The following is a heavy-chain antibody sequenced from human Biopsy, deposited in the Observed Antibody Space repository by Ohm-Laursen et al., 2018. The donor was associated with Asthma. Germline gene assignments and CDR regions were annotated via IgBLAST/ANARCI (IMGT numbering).Heavy chain of an antibody. V-gene: IGHV1-18*01. D-gene: IGHD3-10*01. CDR1: GYTFNSAG. CDR3: ARAVDYSHYYGIDV. Sequence: ASVKVSCKTSGYTFNSAGITWVRQAPGQGLEWMGWISVYNGNTKVAQKLQDRVTMITDTSTSTAYMELRSLRSDDTAVYFCARAVDYSHYYGIDVWGQGTTVIVS. J-gene: IGHJ6*02. CDR2: ISVYNGNT.